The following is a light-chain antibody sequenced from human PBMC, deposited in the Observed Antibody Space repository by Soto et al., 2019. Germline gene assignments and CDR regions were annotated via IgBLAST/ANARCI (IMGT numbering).Light chain of an antibody. CDR3: QQYNSYSVT. V-gene: IGKV1-5*01. J-gene: IGKJ5*01. Sequence: DIQMTQSPSTLSASVGDRVTITCRASQRIVSWLVWYQQKPGKAPRLLIYDASSLQSGVPSRFSGSGSGTELTLTISSLQPDYFATYYCQQYNSYSVTFVQGTRLEIK. CDR1: QRIVSW. CDR2: DAS.